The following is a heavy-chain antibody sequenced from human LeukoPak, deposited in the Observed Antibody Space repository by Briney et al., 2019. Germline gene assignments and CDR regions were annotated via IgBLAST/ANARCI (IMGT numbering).Heavy chain of an antibody. CDR3: ARDPDVLLWFGESTLDV. J-gene: IGHJ6*02. CDR2: ISAYNGNT. D-gene: IGHD3-10*01. CDR1: GYTFTSYG. Sequence: ASVKVSCKASGYTFTSYGISWVRQAPGQGLEWMGWISAYNGNTNYAQKLQGRVTMTTDTSTSTAYMELRSLRSDDTAVYYCARDPDVLLWFGESTLDVWGQGTTVTVSS. V-gene: IGHV1-18*01.